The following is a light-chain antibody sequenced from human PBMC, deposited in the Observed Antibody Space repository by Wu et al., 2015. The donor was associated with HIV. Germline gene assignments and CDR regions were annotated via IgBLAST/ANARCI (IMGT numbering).Light chain of an antibody. CDR3: QQYDTWPLT. V-gene: IGKV3-15*01. CDR1: QTVSSS. CDR2: ATS. Sequence: EIVLTQSPATLSLSPGERATLSCRASQTVSSSLAWYHQKPGQAPRLLIYATSTRASAIPDRFGGSGSGTEFTLSISSLRSEDFGVYYCQQYDTWPLTFGQGTRLEIK. J-gene: IGKJ5*01.